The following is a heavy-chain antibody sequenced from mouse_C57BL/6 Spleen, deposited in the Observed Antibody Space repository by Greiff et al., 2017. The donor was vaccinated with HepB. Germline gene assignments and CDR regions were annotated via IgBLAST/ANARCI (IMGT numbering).Heavy chain of an antibody. CDR3: ARDTTVVATSSSFDY. CDR2: ISDGGSYT. Sequence: EVNVVESGGGLVKPGGSLKLSCAASGFTFSSYAMSWVRQTPEKRLEWVATISDGGSYTYYPDNVKGRITISRDNAKNNLYLQLSHLKSEDTAMYYCARDTTVVATSSSFDYWGQGTTLTVSS. CDR1: GFTFSSYA. V-gene: IGHV5-4*01. D-gene: IGHD1-1*01. J-gene: IGHJ2*01.